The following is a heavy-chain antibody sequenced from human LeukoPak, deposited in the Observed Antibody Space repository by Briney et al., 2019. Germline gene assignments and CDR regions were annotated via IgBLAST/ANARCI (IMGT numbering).Heavy chain of an antibody. CDR1: GFTFSYHP. CDR2: ISSNGDST. CDR3: ERGGQQLEHRLNY. J-gene: IGHJ4*02. D-gene: IGHD6-13*01. Sequence: GGSLTLSCAASGFTFSYHPRHWVRQAPGKGLEYVSAISSNGDSTYYANSVKDRFTISRDNSKNTLYLQMGSLRAEDMAIYYCERGGQQLEHRLNYWGQGTLVTVSS. V-gene: IGHV3-64*01.